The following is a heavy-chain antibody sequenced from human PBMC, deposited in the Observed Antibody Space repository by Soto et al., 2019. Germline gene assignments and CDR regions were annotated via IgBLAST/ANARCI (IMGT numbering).Heavy chain of an antibody. CDR1: GFTFDDYA. CDR2: ITWNSGDI. V-gene: IGHV3-9*01. CDR3: AKAVTNGWYVLPDY. J-gene: IGHJ4*02. D-gene: IGHD6-19*01. Sequence: EVQLVESGGGLVQPGRSLRLSCAASGFTFDDYAMHWVRQTPGKGLEWVSGITWNSGDIAYADSVKGRFTSSRDNAKNSLYLQMNSLRAEDTALYYCAKAVTNGWYVLPDYWGQGTLVTVSS.